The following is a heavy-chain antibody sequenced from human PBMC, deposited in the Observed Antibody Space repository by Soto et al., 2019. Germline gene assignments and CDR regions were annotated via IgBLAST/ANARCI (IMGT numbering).Heavy chain of an antibody. Sequence: SETLSLTCAVYGGSVNGYYWNWIRQPPGKGLEWIGEINHTGGTHYNPSLKSRVTMPVDTSKNQFSLRLSSVTAADTAIYYCASRITVFGLLIPPFDPWGQGTQVTVSS. CDR2: INHTGGT. CDR1: GGSVNGYY. CDR3: ASRITVFGLLIPPFDP. J-gene: IGHJ5*02. D-gene: IGHD3-3*01. V-gene: IGHV4-34*01.